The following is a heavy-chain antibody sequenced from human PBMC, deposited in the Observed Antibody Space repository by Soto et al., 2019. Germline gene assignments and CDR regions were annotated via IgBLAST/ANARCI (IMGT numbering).Heavy chain of an antibody. CDR3: GRAPGGTGIVDY. Sequence: EVQLVESGGTLVQRGGSLRLSCAASGFTFSSYWMQWVRQAPGKGLVWVSRINSEGTTTTYADSVKGRFTISRDNAKKTLFLQMNSLRAEDTAVYYCGRAPGGTGIVDYWGQGTLVNVSS. D-gene: IGHD7-27*01. CDR1: GFTFSSYW. CDR2: INSEGTTT. J-gene: IGHJ4*02. V-gene: IGHV3-74*01.